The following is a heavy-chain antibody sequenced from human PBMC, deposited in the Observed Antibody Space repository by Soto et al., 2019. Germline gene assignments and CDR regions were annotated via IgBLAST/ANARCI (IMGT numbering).Heavy chain of an antibody. J-gene: IGHJ4*02. V-gene: IGHV1-2*04. CDR2: INPNSGGT. D-gene: IGHD3-9*01. CDR1: GYTFTGYY. CDR3: ARDRGGYYDILTVPEGFDY. Sequence: ASVKVSCKASGYTFTGYYMHWVRQAPGQGLEWMGWINPNSGGTNYAQKFQGWVTITRDTSISTAYMELSRLRSDDTAVYYCARDRGGYYDILTVPEGFDYWGQGTLVTVSS.